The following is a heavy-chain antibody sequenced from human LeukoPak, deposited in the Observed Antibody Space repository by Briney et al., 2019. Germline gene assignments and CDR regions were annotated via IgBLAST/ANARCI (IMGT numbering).Heavy chain of an antibody. V-gene: IGHV5-51*01. J-gene: IGHJ6*02. Sequence: GESLKISCKGSGYSFTSYWIGWVRQMPGKGLEWMGITYPGDSDTRYSPSFQGQVTISADKSISTAYLQWSSLKASDTAMYYCARIGEATTPKHYYYYYGMDVWGQGTTVTVSS. CDR3: ARIGEATTPKHYYYYYGMDV. D-gene: IGHD5-24*01. CDR2: TYPGDSDT. CDR1: GYSFTSYW.